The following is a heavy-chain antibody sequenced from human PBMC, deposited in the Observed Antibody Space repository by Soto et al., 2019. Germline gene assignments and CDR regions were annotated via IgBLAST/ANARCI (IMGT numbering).Heavy chain of an antibody. Sequence: ASVKVSCKASGYTFTGYYIHWVRQAPGQGLEWMGWINPNSGGTNYAQKFQGRVTMTRDTSISPAYMEMSRLSSDDTAVYYCAIYGSRSYLDYRGQGTLVTVSS. CDR3: AIYGSRSYLDY. CDR1: GYTFTGYY. D-gene: IGHD3-10*01. CDR2: INPNSGGT. J-gene: IGHJ4*02. V-gene: IGHV1-2*02.